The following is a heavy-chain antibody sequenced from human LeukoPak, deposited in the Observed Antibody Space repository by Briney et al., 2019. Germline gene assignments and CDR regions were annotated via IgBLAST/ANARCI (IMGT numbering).Heavy chain of an antibody. V-gene: IGHV1-2*02. CDR3: ARDPSNSGYDYLYYFDY. Sequence: ASVRVSCTASVYTFTRYYMHWVRQAPGPRRKWMRWINPDNGSTNYAQKFQGRVTMTRDMSISAAYMELSRLRSDDTAVYYCARDPSNSGYDYLYYFDYWGQGTLVTVSS. J-gene: IGHJ4*02. CDR2: INPDNGST. CDR1: VYTFTRYY. D-gene: IGHD5-12*01.